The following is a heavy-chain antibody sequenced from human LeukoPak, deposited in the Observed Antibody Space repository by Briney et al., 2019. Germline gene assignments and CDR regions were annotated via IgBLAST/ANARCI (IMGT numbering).Heavy chain of an antibody. CDR3: AQGGRRHFDY. Sequence: GGSLRLSCAASGFTFSSYATSWVRRAPGKGLEWVSAISGSGGSTYYADSVKGRFTISRDNSKNTLYLQMNSLRAEDTAVYYCAQGGRRHFDYWGQGTLVTVSS. J-gene: IGHJ4*02. CDR2: ISGSGGST. V-gene: IGHV3-23*01. CDR1: GFTFSSYA.